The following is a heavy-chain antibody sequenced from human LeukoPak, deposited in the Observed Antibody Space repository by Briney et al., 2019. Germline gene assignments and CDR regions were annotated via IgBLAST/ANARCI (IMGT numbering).Heavy chain of an antibody. CDR3: TRDSGTYNWLDP. CDR2: MEKELNGYAT. Sequence: GGSLKLSCAASGFTCSDSSIHWVRQASGKGLEWIGLMEKELNGYATAYAASVRGRFTISRDDSQNTAYLQMDSLKTEDTALYYCTRDSGTYNWLDPWGQGTLVTVSS. CDR1: GFTCSDSS. J-gene: IGHJ5*02. D-gene: IGHD1-26*01. V-gene: IGHV3-73*01.